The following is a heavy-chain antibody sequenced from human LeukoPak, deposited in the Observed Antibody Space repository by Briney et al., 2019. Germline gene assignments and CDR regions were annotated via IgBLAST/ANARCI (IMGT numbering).Heavy chain of an antibody. D-gene: IGHD3-9*01. CDR1: GFTFNNYG. CDR2: ITATSSST. Sequence: PGGSLRLSCAVSGFTFNNYGMSWVRQAPGKGLEWVSAITATSSSTHDANSVQGRFTISRDNSKNTLYLHMNGLRAEDTAVYYCARVRRYFVDYWGQGTLVTVSS. CDR3: ARVRRYFVDY. V-gene: IGHV3-23*01. J-gene: IGHJ4*02.